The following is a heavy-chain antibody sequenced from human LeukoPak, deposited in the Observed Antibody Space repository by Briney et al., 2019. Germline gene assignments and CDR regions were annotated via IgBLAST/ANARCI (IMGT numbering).Heavy chain of an antibody. V-gene: IGHV3-7*01. CDR1: GGSFSGYY. CDR2: IKQDGSEK. CDR3: ARLVIAYFDY. D-gene: IGHD3-9*01. Sequence: PSETLSLTCAVYGGSFSGYYWSWIRQPPGKGLEWVANIKQDGSEKYYVDSVKGRFTISRDNAKNSLYLQMNSLRAEDTAVYYCARLVIAYFDYWGQGTLVTVSS. J-gene: IGHJ4*02.